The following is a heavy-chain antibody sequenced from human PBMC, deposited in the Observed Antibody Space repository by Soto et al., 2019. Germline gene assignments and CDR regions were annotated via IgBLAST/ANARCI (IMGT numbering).Heavy chain of an antibody. J-gene: IGHJ5*02. CDR1: GGSISSSSYY. D-gene: IGHD1-7*01. CDR3: ARLGRITVTYNWFDP. V-gene: IGHV4-39*01. Sequence: SETLSLTCTVSGGSISSSSYYWGWIRQPPGKGLEWIGSIYYSGSTYYNPSLKSRVTISVDTSKNQFSLKLSSVTAADTAVYYCARLGRITVTYNWFDPWGQGTLVTVSS. CDR2: IYYSGST.